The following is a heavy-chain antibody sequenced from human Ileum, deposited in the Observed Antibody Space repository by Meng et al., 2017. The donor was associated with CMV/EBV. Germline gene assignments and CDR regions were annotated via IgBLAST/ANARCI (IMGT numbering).Heavy chain of an antibody. CDR2: VFYSGST. Sequence: QAQLQESGPGLVKSSQTLSLTCNGSGDSIISDDHYWSWIRQPPGKGLEWIGYVFYSGSTYYNPSLMSRVTISVDTSKNQFSLRLRSVTAADTAVYYCARELRYGDYYFDSWGQGTLVTVSS. J-gene: IGHJ4*02. CDR3: ARELRYGDYYFDS. V-gene: IGHV4-30-4*08. D-gene: IGHD4-17*01. CDR1: GDSIISDDHY.